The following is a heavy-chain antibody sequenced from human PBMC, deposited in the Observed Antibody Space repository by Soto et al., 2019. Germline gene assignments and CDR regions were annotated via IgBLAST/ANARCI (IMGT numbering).Heavy chain of an antibody. CDR3: ARAGFGELLYRFDY. CDR1: GFTFSSYG. CDR2: IWYDGSNK. Sequence: GGSLRLSCAASGFTFSSYGMHWVRQAPGKGLEWVAVIWYDGSNKYYADSVKGRFTISRDNSKNTLYLQMNSLRAEDTAVYYCARAGFGELLYRFDYWGQGTLVTVSS. V-gene: IGHV3-33*01. J-gene: IGHJ4*02. D-gene: IGHD3-10*01.